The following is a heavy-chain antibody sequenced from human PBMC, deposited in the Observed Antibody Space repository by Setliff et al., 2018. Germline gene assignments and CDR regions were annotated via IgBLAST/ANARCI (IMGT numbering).Heavy chain of an antibody. Sequence: TLSLTCGVSGYSISSSYYWGWIRQTPGKGLEWIGSIFHSGRTYYNPSLKSRVTMSLDTSKSQFSLKLSSVTAADTAVYYCAKDVGDGYGVDAYASGGFDIWGQGTLVTVS. CDR3: AKDVGDGYGVDAYASGGFDI. J-gene: IGHJ3*02. CDR1: GYSISSSYY. V-gene: IGHV4-38-2*02. CDR2: IFHSGRT. D-gene: IGHD5-18*01.